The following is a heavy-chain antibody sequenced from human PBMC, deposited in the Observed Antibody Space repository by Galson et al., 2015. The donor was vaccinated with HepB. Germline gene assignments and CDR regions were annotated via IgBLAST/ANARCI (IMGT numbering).Heavy chain of an antibody. J-gene: IGHJ4*02. CDR1: GGTFSSYA. CDR2: IIPILGIA. CDR3: AVDSGSYKAGFDY. Sequence: SVKVSCKASGGTFSSYATSWVRQAPGQGLEWMGRIIPILGIANYAQKSQGRVTITADKSTSTAYMELSSLRSEDTAVYYCAVDSGSYKAGFDYWGQGTLVTVSS. D-gene: IGHD1-26*01. V-gene: IGHV1-69*04.